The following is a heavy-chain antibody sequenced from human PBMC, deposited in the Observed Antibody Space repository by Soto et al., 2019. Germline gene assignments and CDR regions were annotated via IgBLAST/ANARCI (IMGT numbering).Heavy chain of an antibody. CDR1: GFTFSTYS. J-gene: IGHJ4*02. V-gene: IGHV3-48*02. CDR3: ARDPLGYGGNSWIFDY. CDR2: ISSTSSTI. D-gene: IGHD2-21*02. Sequence: GGSLRLSCAASGFTFSTYSMNWVRQAPGKGLEWVSYISSTSSTIYYADSVKGRFTISRDNAKNSLYLQMNSLRDEDTAVYYCARDPLGYGGNSWIFDYWGQGTLVTVSS.